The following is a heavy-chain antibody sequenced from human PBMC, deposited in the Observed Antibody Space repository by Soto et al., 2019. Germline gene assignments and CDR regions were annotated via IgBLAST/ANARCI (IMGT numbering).Heavy chain of an antibody. D-gene: IGHD3-22*01. CDR3: ARAYYYDSSGYYPHYYYGMDV. Sequence: PSQTLSLTCAISGDSVSSNSAAWNWIRQSPSRGLEWLGRTYYRSKWYNDYAVSVKSRITINPDTSKNQFSLQLNSVTPEDMAVYYCARAYYYDSSGYYPHYYYGMDVWGQGTTVTVSS. CDR1: GDSVSSNSAA. CDR2: TYYRSKWYN. J-gene: IGHJ6*02. V-gene: IGHV6-1*01.